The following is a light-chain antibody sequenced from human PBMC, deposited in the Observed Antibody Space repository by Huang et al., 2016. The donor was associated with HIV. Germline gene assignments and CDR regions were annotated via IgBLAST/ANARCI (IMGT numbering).Light chain of an antibody. J-gene: IGKJ1*01. CDR2: GAS. CDR3: QQSYSSPPT. Sequence: DIQLTQSPPSLSASLGDRVTIICRASQTISSYLSWYQQKPGKAPQLLIFGASSLHSGVPSRFSGSGSGTDFSLTVSNMEPEDFATYYCQQSYSSPPTFGQGTKVEIK. CDR1: QTISSY. V-gene: IGKV1-39*01.